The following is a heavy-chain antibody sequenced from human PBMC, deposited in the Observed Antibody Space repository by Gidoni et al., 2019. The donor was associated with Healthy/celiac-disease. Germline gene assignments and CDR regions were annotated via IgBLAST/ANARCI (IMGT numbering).Heavy chain of an antibody. CDR1: GGSISSSSYY. Sequence: QLQLQEPGPGLVKPSETLPPPCTASGGSISSSSYYWGWIRQPPGKGVEWIGSIHYSGSTYYNPSLKSRITISVDTSKNQFSLKLSSVTAADTAVYYCARHLYSSGWYWVADYWGQGTLVTVSS. CDR2: IHYSGST. V-gene: IGHV4-39*01. J-gene: IGHJ4*02. D-gene: IGHD6-19*01. CDR3: ARHLYSSGWYWVADY.